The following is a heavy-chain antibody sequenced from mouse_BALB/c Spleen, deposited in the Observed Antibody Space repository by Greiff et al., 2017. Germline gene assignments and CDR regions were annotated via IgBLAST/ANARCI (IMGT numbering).Heavy chain of an antibody. V-gene: IGHV5-17*02. J-gene: IGHJ3*01. D-gene: IGHD2-1*01. CDR1: GFTFSSFG. CDR3: ARSDGNYEAWFAY. Sequence: DVKLMESGGCLVQPGGSRKLSCSASGFTFSSFGMHWVRQSPEKGLEWVAYISSGSSTIYYADTVKCRFTISRDNPKNTLFLQMTSLRSEDTAMYYCARSDGNYEAWFAYWGQGTLVTVSA. CDR2: ISSGSSTI.